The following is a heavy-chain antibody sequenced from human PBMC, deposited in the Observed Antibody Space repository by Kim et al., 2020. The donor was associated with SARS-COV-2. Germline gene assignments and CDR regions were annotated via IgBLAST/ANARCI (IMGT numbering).Heavy chain of an antibody. J-gene: IGHJ6*02. D-gene: IGHD3-10*01. CDR3: ARTPVTMVRGVIRGMDV. V-gene: IGHV3-72*01. Sequence: VKGRFTISRDDSKNSLYLQMNSLKTEDTAVYYCARTPVTMVRGVIRGMDVWGQGTTVTVSS.